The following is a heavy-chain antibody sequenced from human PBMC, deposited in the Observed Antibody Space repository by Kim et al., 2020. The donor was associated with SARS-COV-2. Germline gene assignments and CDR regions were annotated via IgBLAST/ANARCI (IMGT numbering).Heavy chain of an antibody. CDR2: ST. CDR3: ARLEVGALDY. V-gene: IGHV3-53*01. Sequence: STYYADSVKGRFTISRDNSKHTLYLQMNSLRAEDTAVYYCARLEVGALDYWGQGTLVTVSS. J-gene: IGHJ4*02. D-gene: IGHD1-26*01.